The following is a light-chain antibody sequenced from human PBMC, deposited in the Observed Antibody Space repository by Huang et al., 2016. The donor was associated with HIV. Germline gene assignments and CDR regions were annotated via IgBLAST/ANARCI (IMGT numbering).Light chain of an antibody. CDR1: HSVANK. Sequence: EILMTQSPAVLSLSPGERATLSCRSSHSVANKLAWYQQRPGRAPRLVIYNTSTRSSCVPVRFSGSGSGTKFTLTINGLQSEDFAIYYCQHYNNWPLTFGGGTRVEIK. CDR3: QHYNNWPLT. CDR2: NTS. V-gene: IGKV3-15*01. J-gene: IGKJ4*01.